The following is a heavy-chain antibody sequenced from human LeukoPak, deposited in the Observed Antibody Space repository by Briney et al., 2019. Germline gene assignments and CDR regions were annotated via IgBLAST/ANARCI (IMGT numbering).Heavy chain of an antibody. CDR2: ISYDGSNK. V-gene: IGHV3-30*18. J-gene: IGHJ6*02. D-gene: IGHD5-18*01. Sequence: GGSLRLSCAASGFTFSSYGMHWVRQAPGKGLEWVAVISYDGSNKYYADSVKGRFTISRDNSKNTLYLQKNSLRAEDTAVYYCAKDSLVGYSYGLGYGMDVWGQGTTVTVSS. CDR3: AKDSLVGYSYGLGYGMDV. CDR1: GFTFSSYG.